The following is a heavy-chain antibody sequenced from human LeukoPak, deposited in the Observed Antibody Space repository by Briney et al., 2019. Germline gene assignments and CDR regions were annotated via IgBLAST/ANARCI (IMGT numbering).Heavy chain of an antibody. J-gene: IGHJ6*03. CDR1: GGSISRYY. D-gene: IGHD3-10*01. CDR3: ARGDLLSLPQYYYYYMDV. CDR2: IYSSGST. V-gene: IGHV4-59*01. Sequence: PSETLSLTCTVSGGSISRYYWSWIRQPPGKGLEWIGYIYSSGSTNYNPSLKSRVTISVDTSKHQFSLKLSSVTAADTAVYYCARGDLLSLPQYYYYYMDVWGKGTTVTVSS.